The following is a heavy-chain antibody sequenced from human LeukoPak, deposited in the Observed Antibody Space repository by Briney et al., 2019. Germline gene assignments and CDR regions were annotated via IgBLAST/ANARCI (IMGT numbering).Heavy chain of an antibody. CDR3: ARDLGGSYSSYFDS. Sequence: SETLSLTCTVSGGSISSYYWSWIRQPPGKGLEWIGYIYYSGSTNYNPFLKSRVTISVDTSKNQFSLKLSSVTAADTAVYYCARDLGGSYSSYFDSWGLGTLVTVSS. D-gene: IGHD1-26*01. J-gene: IGHJ4*02. V-gene: IGHV4-59*01. CDR1: GGSISSYY. CDR2: IYYSGST.